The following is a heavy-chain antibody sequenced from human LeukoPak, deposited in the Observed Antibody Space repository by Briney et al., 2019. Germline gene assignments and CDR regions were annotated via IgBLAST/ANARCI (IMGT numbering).Heavy chain of an antibody. CDR3: ATSGWYLLPGVY. J-gene: IGHJ4*02. Sequence: SETLSLTCTVSGDSISSTNYYWGWIRQPPGKGLEWIGSIYYSGSTYYNPSLESRVTISVDTSRNQFSLKLSSVTAADTAVYYCATSGWYLLPGVYWGQGTLVTVSS. CDR2: IYYSGST. CDR1: GDSISSTNYY. D-gene: IGHD6-19*01. V-gene: IGHV4-39*01.